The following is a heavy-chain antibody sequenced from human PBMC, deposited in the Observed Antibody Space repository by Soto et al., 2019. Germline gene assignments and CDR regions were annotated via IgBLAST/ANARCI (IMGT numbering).Heavy chain of an antibody. CDR1: GGSISSSSYY. V-gene: IGHV4-39*01. D-gene: IGHD1-26*01. CDR2: IYYSGST. J-gene: IGHJ5*01. Sequence: PSETLSLTCTVSGGSISSSSYYWGWIRQPPGKGLEWIGSIYYSGSTYYNPSLKSRVTISVDTSKNQFSLKLSSVTAADTAVYYCVRRIGNSWLDSWGQGTLVTVSS. CDR3: VRRIGNSWLDS.